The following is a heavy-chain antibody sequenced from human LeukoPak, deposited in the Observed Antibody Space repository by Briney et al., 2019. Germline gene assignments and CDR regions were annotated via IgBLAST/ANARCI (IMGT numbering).Heavy chain of an antibody. V-gene: IGHV3-30*02. J-gene: IGHJ4*02. CDR1: GFIFSSYT. CDR2: IRYDGSNK. Sequence: GGSLRLSCAASGFIFSSYTMHWVRQAPGKGLEWVAFIRYDGSNKYYADSVKGRFTISRDNSKNTLYLQMNSLRAEDTAVYYCAKGYDFWSGPLGYWGQGTLVTVSS. D-gene: IGHD3-3*01. CDR3: AKGYDFWSGPLGY.